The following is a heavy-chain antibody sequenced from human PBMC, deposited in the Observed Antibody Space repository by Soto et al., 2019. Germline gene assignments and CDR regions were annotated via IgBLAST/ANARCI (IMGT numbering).Heavy chain of an antibody. CDR3: ARDKETTGTLAPGD. CDR1: GFTFSSYG. D-gene: IGHD1-1*01. J-gene: IGHJ4*01. Sequence: PGGSLRLSCAASGFTFSSYGMHWVRQAPGKGLEWVAVIWYDGSNKYYADSVKGRFTISRDNSKNTLYLQMNSLRAEDTAVYYCARDKETTGTLAPGDWGHGTLVTVSS. CDR2: IWYDGSNK. V-gene: IGHV3-33*01.